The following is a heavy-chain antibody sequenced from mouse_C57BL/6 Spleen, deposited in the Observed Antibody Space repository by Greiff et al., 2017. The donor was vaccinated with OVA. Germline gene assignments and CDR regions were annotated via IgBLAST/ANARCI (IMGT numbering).Heavy chain of an antibody. CDR1: GYTFTSYG. V-gene: IGHV1-81*01. J-gene: IGHJ1*03. CDR2: IYPRSGNT. CDR3: ARKPEYFDV. Sequence: VQLVESGAELARPGASVKLSCKASGYTFTSYGISWVKQRTGQGLEWIGEIYPRSGNTYYNEKFKGKATLTADKSSSTAYMELRSLTSEDSAVYFCARKPEYFDVWGTGTTVTVSS.